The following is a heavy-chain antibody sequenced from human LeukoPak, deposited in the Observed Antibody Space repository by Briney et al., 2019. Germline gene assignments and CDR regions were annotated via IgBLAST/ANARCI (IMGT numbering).Heavy chain of an antibody. CDR3: ARGRYYYDSSGYYYDPYYFDC. V-gene: IGHV3-21*01. Sequence: GGSLRLSCAASGFTFSSYSMNWVRQAPGKGLEWVSSISSSSSYIYYADSVKGRFTISRDNAKNSLYLQMNSLRAEDTAVYYCARGRYYYDSSGYYYDPYYFDCWGQGTLVTVSS. CDR2: ISSSSSYI. CDR1: GFTFSSYS. D-gene: IGHD3-22*01. J-gene: IGHJ4*02.